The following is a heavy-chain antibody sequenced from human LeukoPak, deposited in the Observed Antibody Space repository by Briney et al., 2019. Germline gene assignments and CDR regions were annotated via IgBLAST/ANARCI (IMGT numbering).Heavy chain of an antibody. D-gene: IGHD3-10*01. Sequence: GRSLRLSCAASGFAFSSYAVHWVRQAPGKGLECVAVISHDGSKKYYADFVKGRFTISRDNSKNTLYLHMNSLIPEDTAVYFCAKDWKFYYVSGSFFPDNWGQGTLVTVSS. V-gene: IGHV3-30-3*01. J-gene: IGHJ4*02. CDR1: GFAFSSYA. CDR3: AKDWKFYYVSGSFFPDN. CDR2: ISHDGSKK.